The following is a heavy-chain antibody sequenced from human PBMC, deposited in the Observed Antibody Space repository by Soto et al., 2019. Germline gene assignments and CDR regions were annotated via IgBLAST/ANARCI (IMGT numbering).Heavy chain of an antibody. D-gene: IGHD1-26*01. CDR3: AKSSGMFDY. CDR1: GFTFRSNA. CDR2: IGSSGDST. Sequence: GGSLRLSCAASGFTFRSNAMSWVRQAPGKGLEWVSTIGSSGDSTYYADSVQGRFTISRDNSKNTLYLQLDSLRAEDTAVYYCAKSSGMFDYWGQGTPVTVSS. V-gene: IGHV3-23*01. J-gene: IGHJ4*02.